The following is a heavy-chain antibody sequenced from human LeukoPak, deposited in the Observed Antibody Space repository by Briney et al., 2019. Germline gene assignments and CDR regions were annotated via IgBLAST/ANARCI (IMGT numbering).Heavy chain of an antibody. J-gene: IGHJ4*02. V-gene: IGHV3-30*04. D-gene: IGHD3-3*01. CDR2: ISYDGSNK. CDR1: GFTFNTYA. CDR3: ARDERLLSFLK. Sequence: GGSLRLSCAASGFTFNTYAMHWVRQAPGKGLEWVAVISYDGSNKYYADSVKGRFTISRDNSKNTLYLQMNSLRAEDTAIYYCARDERLLSFLKWGQGTLVTVSS.